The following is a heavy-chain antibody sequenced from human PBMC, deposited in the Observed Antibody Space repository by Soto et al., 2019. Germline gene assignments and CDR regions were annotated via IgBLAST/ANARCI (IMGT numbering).Heavy chain of an antibody. J-gene: IGHJ4*02. CDR1: GGSISSGGYY. Sequence: PSETLSLTCPVSGGSISSGGYYWSWIRQHPGKGLEWIGYIYYSGSTYYNPSLKSRVTISVDTSKNQFSLKLSSVTAADTAVYYCARWPQLEPRFDYWGQGTLVSVSS. V-gene: IGHV4-31*03. CDR2: IYYSGST. CDR3: ARWPQLEPRFDY. D-gene: IGHD1-1*01.